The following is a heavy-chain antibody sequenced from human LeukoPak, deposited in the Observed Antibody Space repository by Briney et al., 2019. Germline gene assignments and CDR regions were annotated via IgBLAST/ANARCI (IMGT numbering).Heavy chain of an antibody. CDR3: ARDYYDSSGPLGPAGY. CDR1: GLTFSSYA. J-gene: IGHJ4*02. Sequence: GGSLRLSCAASGLTFSSYAMHWVRQAPGKGLEYVSAISSNGGSTYYANSVKGRFTISRDNSKNTLYLQMGSLRAEDMAVYYCARDYYDSSGPLGPAGYWGQGTLVTVSS. D-gene: IGHD3-22*01. CDR2: ISSNGGST. V-gene: IGHV3-64*01.